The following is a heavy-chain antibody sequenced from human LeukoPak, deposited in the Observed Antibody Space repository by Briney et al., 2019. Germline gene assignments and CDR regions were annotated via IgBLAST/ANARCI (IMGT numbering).Heavy chain of an antibody. Sequence: GASVKVSCKVSGYTLTELSMHWVRQAPGKGLEWMGGFDPEDGETIYAQKFQGRVTMTGDTSTDTAYMELSSLRSEDTAVYYCATDGIVVVPAAMWYYGMDVWGQGTTVTVSS. V-gene: IGHV1-24*01. J-gene: IGHJ6*02. D-gene: IGHD2-2*01. CDR3: ATDGIVVVPAAMWYYGMDV. CDR2: FDPEDGET. CDR1: GYTLTELS.